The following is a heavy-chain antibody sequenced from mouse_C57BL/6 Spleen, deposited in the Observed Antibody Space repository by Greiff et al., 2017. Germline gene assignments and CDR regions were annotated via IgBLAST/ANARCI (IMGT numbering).Heavy chain of an antibody. D-gene: IGHD1-1*01. CDR3: ARPYGSSPAWLAY. V-gene: IGHV1-53*01. CDR2: INPSNGGT. Sequence: QVQLQQSGTELVKPGASVKMSCKASGYTFTSYWMHWVKQRPGQGLEWIGNINPSNGGTNYNEKFKSKATLTVDKSSSTAYMQLSSLTSEDSAVYYCARPYGSSPAWLAYWGQGTLVTVSA. J-gene: IGHJ3*01. CDR1: GYTFTSYW.